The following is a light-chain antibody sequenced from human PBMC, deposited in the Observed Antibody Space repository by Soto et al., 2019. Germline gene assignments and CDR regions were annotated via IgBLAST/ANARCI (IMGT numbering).Light chain of an antibody. J-gene: IGLJ1*01. CDR3: CSYAGSYV. Sequence: QSVLTQPRSVSGSPGQSVTISCTGTSSDVGGYNYVSWYQQHPGKAPKLMIYDVSKQPSGVPDRFSGSKSGNTASLTISGLQAEDEADYYCCSYAGSYVFGTGTEVTVL. CDR2: DVS. V-gene: IGLV2-11*01. CDR1: SSDVGGYNY.